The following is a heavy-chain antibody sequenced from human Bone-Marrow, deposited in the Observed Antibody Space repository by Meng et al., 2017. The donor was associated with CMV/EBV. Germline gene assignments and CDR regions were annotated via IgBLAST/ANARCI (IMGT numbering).Heavy chain of an antibody. V-gene: IGHV3-48*03. CDR2: ISSSDNSI. D-gene: IGHD2-2*02. J-gene: IGHJ4*02. CDR3: AIGHCRTTTCYTGEF. CDR1: GFTFSSYD. Sequence: GGSLRLSCAASGFTFSSYDMNWVRQAPGKGLEWVSFISSSDNSIYYADSVQGRFTISRDNAKNSLYLQMDGLRAEDTAIYYCAIGHCRTTTCYTGEFWGQGTLVTVSS.